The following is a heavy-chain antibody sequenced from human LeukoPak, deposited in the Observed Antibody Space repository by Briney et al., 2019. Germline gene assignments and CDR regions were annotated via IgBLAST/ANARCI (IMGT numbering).Heavy chain of an antibody. D-gene: IGHD3-22*01. V-gene: IGHV1-8*01. J-gene: IGHJ4*02. CDR1: GYTFTSYD. Sequence: ASVKVSCKASGYTFTSYDINWVRQATGQGLEWMGWMNPNSGNTGYAQKFQGIVTMTRNTSISTAYMELSSLRSEDTAVYYCARGRDYYDSSGYYLVLHIFDYWGQGTLVTVSS. CDR2: MNPNSGNT. CDR3: ARGRDYYDSSGYYLVLHIFDY.